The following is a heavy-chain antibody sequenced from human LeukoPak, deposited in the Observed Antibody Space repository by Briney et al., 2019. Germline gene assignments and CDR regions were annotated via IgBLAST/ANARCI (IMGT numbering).Heavy chain of an antibody. V-gene: IGHV3-74*01. Sequence: GGSLRLSCAASGFDFSSNWMHWVRHAPGQGLVWVSRIKGDGISTNYADSVKGRFTIPRDIAKNTLYLQMNSLRAEDTGVYYCAKDHYWSIDYWGRGTLVTVSS. J-gene: IGHJ4*02. CDR1: GFDFSSNW. CDR3: AKDHYWSIDY. CDR2: IKGDGIST. D-gene: IGHD3-3*01.